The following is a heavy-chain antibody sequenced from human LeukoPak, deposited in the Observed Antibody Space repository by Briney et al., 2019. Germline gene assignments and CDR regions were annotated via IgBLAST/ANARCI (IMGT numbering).Heavy chain of an antibody. CDR2: INHSGST. J-gene: IGHJ4*02. Sequence: SETLSLTCAVYGGSFSGYYRSWIRQPPGKGLEWIGEINHSGSTNYNPSLKSRVTISVDTSKNQFSLKLSSVTAADTAVYYCARGGKQQLSAYFDYWGQGTLVTVSS. CDR1: GGSFSGYY. D-gene: IGHD6-13*01. V-gene: IGHV4-34*01. CDR3: ARGGKQQLSAYFDY.